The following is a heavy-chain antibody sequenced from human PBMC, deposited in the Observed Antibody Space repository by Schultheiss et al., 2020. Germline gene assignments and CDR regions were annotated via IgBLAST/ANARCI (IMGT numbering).Heavy chain of an antibody. Sequence: SETLSLTCAVYGGSFSGYYWSWSRQPPGKGLKWIGYNYYSGGTNYNPTLKSRVTISVDTSKNQFSLKLSSVTAAATAVYYCARDCGYSYGYGGYYYFGMDVWGQGTTVTVSS. V-gene: IGHV4-59*12. CDR2: NYYSGGT. CDR1: GGSFSGYY. D-gene: IGHD5-18*01. J-gene: IGHJ6*02. CDR3: ARDCGYSYGYGGYYYFGMDV.